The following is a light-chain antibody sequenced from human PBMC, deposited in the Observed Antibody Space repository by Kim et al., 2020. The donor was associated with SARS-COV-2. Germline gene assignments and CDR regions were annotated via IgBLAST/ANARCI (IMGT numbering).Light chain of an antibody. J-gene: IGKJ4*01. Sequence: EIVMTQFPATLSLSPGERVTLSCRASQSVSSTVAWYQQKPGQAPRLLIYGASIRATGIPATFSGSGSGTEFTLTISSLQSEDFAVYYCQQYNDWPLTFGGGTKVDIK. CDR1: QSVSST. V-gene: IGKV3-15*01. CDR3: QQYNDWPLT. CDR2: GAS.